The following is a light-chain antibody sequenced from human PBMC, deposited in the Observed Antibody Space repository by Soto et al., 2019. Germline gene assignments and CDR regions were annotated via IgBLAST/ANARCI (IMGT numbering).Light chain of an antibody. CDR2: GIS. V-gene: IGKV3-15*01. Sequence: EIVLTQSPATLSLSPGERATLSCRASQSVSSNLAWYQQKPGQALRLLIYGISTRATGIPARFSGSGSGTEFTPAINSLLSAEDVVFYCRQENNNWPRTFGGGTKVDIK. J-gene: IGKJ4*02. CDR1: QSVSSN. CDR3: QENNNWPRT.